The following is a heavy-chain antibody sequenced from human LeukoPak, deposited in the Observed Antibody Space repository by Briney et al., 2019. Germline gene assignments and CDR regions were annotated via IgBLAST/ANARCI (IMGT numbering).Heavy chain of an antibody. V-gene: IGHV3-48*02. D-gene: IGHD1-26*01. J-gene: IGHJ3*02. CDR1: GFTFSSYN. CDR3: ARDSRGYWDTFDI. CDR2: ISSSSRTI. Sequence: GGSLRLSCAVSGFTFSSYNMNWVRQAPGKGLEWVSYISSSSRTIYYADSVKGRFTISRDNAQNSLYLQMNSLRDEDTAVYYCARDSRGYWDTFDIWGQGTMVTVSS.